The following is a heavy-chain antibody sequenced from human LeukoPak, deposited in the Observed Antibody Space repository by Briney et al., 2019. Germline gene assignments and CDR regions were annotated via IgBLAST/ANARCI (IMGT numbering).Heavy chain of an antibody. V-gene: IGHV1-8*01. CDR3: ANDESAILRQAG. J-gene: IGHJ4*02. Sequence: ASVKVSCKASGYTFTSYDINWVRQATGQGLEWMGWMNPNSGNTGYAQKFQGRVTMTRNTSISTAYMELSSLRSEDTAVYYCANDESAILRQAGWGQGTLVTVSS. CDR1: GYTFTSYD. CDR2: MNPNSGNT. D-gene: IGHD3-3*01.